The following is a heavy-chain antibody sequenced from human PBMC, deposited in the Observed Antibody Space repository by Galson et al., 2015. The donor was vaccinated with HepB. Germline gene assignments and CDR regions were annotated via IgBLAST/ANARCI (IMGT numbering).Heavy chain of an antibody. V-gene: IGHV3-30*18. D-gene: IGHD5-24*01. CDR1: GFTFSSYG. Sequence: SLRLSCAASGFTFSSYGMHWVRQAPGKGLEWVAVISYDGSNKYYADSVKGRFTISRDNSKNTLYLQMNSLRAEDTAVYYCAKVYRWVATIEADAFDIWGQGTMVTVSS. J-gene: IGHJ3*02. CDR3: AKVYRWVATIEADAFDI. CDR2: ISYDGSNK.